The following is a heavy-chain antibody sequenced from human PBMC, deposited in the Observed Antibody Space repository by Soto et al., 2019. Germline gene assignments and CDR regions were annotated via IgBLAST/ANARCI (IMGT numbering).Heavy chain of an antibody. Sequence: PSETLSLTCTLSGGSISRYYWSWIRQPPGKGLEWIGYIYYSGSTNYSPSLKSRVTISVGTSKYQFSLKLSSVTAADMAVYYCARVSANSWYYFDSWGQGTLVTVSS. V-gene: IGHV4-59*01. CDR2: IYYSGST. D-gene: IGHD2-8*02. CDR1: GGSISRYY. CDR3: ARVSANSWYYFDS. J-gene: IGHJ4*02.